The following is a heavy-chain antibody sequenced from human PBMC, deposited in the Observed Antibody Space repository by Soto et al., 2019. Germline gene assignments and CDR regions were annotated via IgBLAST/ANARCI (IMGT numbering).Heavy chain of an antibody. Sequence: GGSLRLSCAASGFTFSSYAMSWVRQAPGKGLEWVSAISGSGGSTYYADSVKGRFTISRDNSKNTLYLQMNSLRAEDTAVYYCAKAYGGYFMINYFDYWGQGTLVTVSS. CDR3: AKAYGGYFMINYFDY. CDR1: GFTFSSYA. CDR2: ISGSGGST. D-gene: IGHD5-12*01. J-gene: IGHJ4*02. V-gene: IGHV3-23*01.